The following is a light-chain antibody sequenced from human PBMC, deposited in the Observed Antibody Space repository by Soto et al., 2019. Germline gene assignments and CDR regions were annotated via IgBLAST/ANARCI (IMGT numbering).Light chain of an antibody. Sequence: QSALTQPASVSGSPGQSITISCAGTSSDVGGYNFVSWYQQHPGKVPKLMIYEVSNRPSGVTSRCSGSKSGNTASLTISGRQAEDEADYYCSSYTSTPTPVAFGGGTKVTV. J-gene: IGLJ2*01. CDR3: SSYTSTPTPVA. V-gene: IGLV2-14*01. CDR1: SSDVGGYNF. CDR2: EVS.